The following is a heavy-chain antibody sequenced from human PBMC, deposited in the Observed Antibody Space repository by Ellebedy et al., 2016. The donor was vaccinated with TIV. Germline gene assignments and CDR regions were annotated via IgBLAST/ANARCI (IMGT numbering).Heavy chain of an antibody. CDR2: INHSGST. D-gene: IGHD1-26*01. CDR3: AGVGVGATSPHFDY. J-gene: IGHJ4*02. CDR1: GGSISSSNW. Sequence: SETLSLTXAVSGGSISSSNWWSWVRQPPGKGLEWIGEINHSGSTNYNPSLKSRVTISVDTSKNQFSLKLSSVTAADTAVYYCAGVGVGATSPHFDYWGQGTLVTVSS. V-gene: IGHV4-4*02.